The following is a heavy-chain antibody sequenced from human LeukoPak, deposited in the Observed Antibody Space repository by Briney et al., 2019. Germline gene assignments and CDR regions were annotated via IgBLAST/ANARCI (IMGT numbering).Heavy chain of an antibody. CDR2: ITTTTDTI. J-gene: IGHJ4*02. CDR1: GFTFSSNW. D-gene: IGHD3-10*01. Sequence: GGSLRLSCAASGFTFSSNWMSWVRQAPGKGLEWVSYITTTTDTIYYADSVKGRFTISRDNAKNSLYLQMNSLRAEDTAVYYCARSLLWFGELYPGPIDYWSQGILVTVSS. V-gene: IGHV3-48*04. CDR3: ARSLLWFGELYPGPIDY.